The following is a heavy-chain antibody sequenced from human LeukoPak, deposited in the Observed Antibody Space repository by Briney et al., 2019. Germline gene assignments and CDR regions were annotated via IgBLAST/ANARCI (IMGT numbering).Heavy chain of an antibody. J-gene: IGHJ4*02. V-gene: IGHV4-59*12. CDR2: IYYTGST. CDR3: AREYGTYYFDY. D-gene: IGHD1-1*01. CDR1: GDSIRGYY. Sequence: PSETLSLTCTVSGDSIRGYYWSWIRQPPGKGLEWIGYIYYTGSTNYNPSLKSRVTISVDTSKNQFSLKLSSVTAADTAVYYCAREYGTYYFDYWGQGTLVTVSS.